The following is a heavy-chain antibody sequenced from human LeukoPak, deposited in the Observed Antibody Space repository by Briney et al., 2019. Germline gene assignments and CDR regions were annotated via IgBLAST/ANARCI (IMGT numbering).Heavy chain of an antibody. J-gene: IGHJ4*02. CDR3: ARAPGYRGFLDY. Sequence: GGSLRLSCAASGFTFSSYAMHWVRQAPGKGLKWVAVTSFDGSDNYYADSVKGRFTISRDNAKNSLYLQMNSLRAEDTAVYYCARAPGYRGFLDYWGQGTLVTVSS. V-gene: IGHV3-30*04. CDR2: TSFDGSDN. CDR1: GFTFSSYA. D-gene: IGHD6-13*01.